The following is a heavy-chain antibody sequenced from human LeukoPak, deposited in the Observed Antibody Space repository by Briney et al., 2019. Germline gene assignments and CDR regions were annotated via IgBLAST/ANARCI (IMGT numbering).Heavy chain of an antibody. J-gene: IGHJ4*02. D-gene: IGHD4-17*01. CDR1: GFTYSTYS. Sequence: GGSLRLSCAAFGFTYSTYSMNRVRQAPGKGLEWVSFISRDGGTIDYADSVKGRFTISRDNAKNSLYLQMNSLRDEDTAVYYCARKAITVTTFDYWGQGTLVTVSS. CDR2: ISRDGGTI. CDR3: ARKAITVTTFDY. V-gene: IGHV3-48*02.